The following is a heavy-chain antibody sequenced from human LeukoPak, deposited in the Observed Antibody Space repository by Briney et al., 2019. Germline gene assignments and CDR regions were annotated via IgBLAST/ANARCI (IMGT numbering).Heavy chain of an antibody. J-gene: IGHJ4*02. CDR1: GYTFTSYD. D-gene: IGHD2-2*01. CDR2: INPNSGGT. Sequence: ASVKVSCKASGYTFTSYDINWVRQATGQGLEWMGWINPNSGGTNYAQKFQGRVTMTRDTSISTAYMELSRLRSDDTAVYYCARDGGDIVVVPAAVDYWGQGTPVTVSS. CDR3: ARDGGDIVVVPAAVDY. V-gene: IGHV1-2*02.